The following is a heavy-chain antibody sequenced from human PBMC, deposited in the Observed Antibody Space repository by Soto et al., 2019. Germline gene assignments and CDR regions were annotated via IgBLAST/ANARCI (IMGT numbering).Heavy chain of an antibody. Sequence: PSGTLSLTCTCSGGSISSSSYYWVWIRQPPGKGMEWIGSIYYSGSTYYNPSLKSRVTISVDTSKNQFSLKLSSVTAADTAVYYCASDSSGYYYADVRFDYWGQGTLVTVSS. CDR2: IYYSGST. CDR3: ASDSSGYYYADVRFDY. V-gene: IGHV4-39*01. D-gene: IGHD3-22*01. CDR1: GGSISSSSYY. J-gene: IGHJ4*02.